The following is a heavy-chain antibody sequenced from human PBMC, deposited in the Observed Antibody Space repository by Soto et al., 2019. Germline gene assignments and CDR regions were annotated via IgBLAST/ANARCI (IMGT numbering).Heavy chain of an antibody. D-gene: IGHD3-16*01. CDR2: MYYSGST. J-gene: IGHJ6*03. Sequence: QVQLQESGPGLVKPSETLSLSCSVSGGSISGHYWSWVRQTPGKGLEWIGYMYYSGSTNYNPSLKSRVTGSVDTSKNHFSPTLTSVTAADTAVYYCARGPYYDLIWNYYYMDVWGKGTTVTVSS. CDR3: ARGPYYDLIWNYYYMDV. V-gene: IGHV4-59*08. CDR1: GGSISGHY.